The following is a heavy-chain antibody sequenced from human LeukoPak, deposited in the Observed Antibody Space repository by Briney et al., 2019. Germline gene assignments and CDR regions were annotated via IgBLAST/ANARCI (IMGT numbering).Heavy chain of an antibody. CDR1: GFTFCGSA. J-gene: IGHJ4*02. D-gene: IGHD3-22*01. CDR2: IRSKANSYAT. CDR3: TRHSYYYDSSGYYDFDY. V-gene: IGHV3-73*01. Sequence: GGSLRLSCAASGFTFCGSAMHWVRQASGKGLEWVGRIRSKANSYATAYAASVKGRFTISRDDSKNTAYLQMNSLKTEDTAVYYCTRHSYYYDSSGYYDFDYWGQGTLVTVSS.